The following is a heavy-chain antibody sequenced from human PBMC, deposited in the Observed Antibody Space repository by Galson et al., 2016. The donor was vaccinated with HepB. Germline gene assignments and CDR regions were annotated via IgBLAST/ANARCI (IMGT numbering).Heavy chain of an antibody. CDR3: ARHVGYYYSYWYFDL. D-gene: IGHD3-22*01. V-gene: IGHV4-39*01. J-gene: IGHJ2*01. CDR1: GGSISSSSYY. CDR2: IYYSGST. Sequence: SETLSLTCTVSGGSISSSSYYWGWIRQPPGKGLEWIGSIYYSGSTYYNPSLKSRVTISVDTSKNQFSLKLSSVTAADTAVYYCARHVGYYYSYWYFDLWGRGTLVPVSS.